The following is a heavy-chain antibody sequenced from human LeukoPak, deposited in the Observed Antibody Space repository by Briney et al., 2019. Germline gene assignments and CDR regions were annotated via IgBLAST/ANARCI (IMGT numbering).Heavy chain of an antibody. CDR2: ISSSSDYI. Sequence: GGSLRLSCPASGFTFSDYSMSWVRQAPGKGLEWVSCISSSSDYIYYADSVKGLFTISRDNARNSLYLQMNSLRAEDTAVYYCARSRSVSNYKGMDVWGQGTTVTVSS. V-gene: IGHV3-21*01. D-gene: IGHD5/OR15-5a*01. CDR3: ARSRSVSNYKGMDV. CDR1: GFTFSDYS. J-gene: IGHJ6*02.